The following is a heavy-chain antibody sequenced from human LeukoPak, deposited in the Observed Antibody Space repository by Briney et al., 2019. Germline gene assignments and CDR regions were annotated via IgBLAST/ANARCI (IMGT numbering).Heavy chain of an antibody. D-gene: IGHD3-10*01. CDR3: ARHRGPHVPMSYYYYMDV. V-gene: IGHV5-51*01. CDR1: GYRFTNYW. Sequence: GESLKISCQGFGYRFTNYWIGWVRQMPGKGLEWMGIIYPGDSDTRYGPSFRGQVTISADKSISTAYLQWSSLKASDTAMYYCARHRGPHVPMSYYYYMDVWGKGTPVTVSS. J-gene: IGHJ6*03. CDR2: IYPGDSDT.